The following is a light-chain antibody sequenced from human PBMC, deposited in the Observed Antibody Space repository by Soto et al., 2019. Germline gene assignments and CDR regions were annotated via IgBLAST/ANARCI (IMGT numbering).Light chain of an antibody. V-gene: IGLV2-8*01. CDR1: SSDVGAHNY. J-gene: IGLJ3*02. CDR2: DVN. CDR3: SSYAGGNNGV. Sequence: QSALTQPPSASGSPGQSLTISCTGTSSDVGAHNYVSWYQQNPGKAPKLMLYDVNKRPSGVPDRFSGSKSGNTASLTVSELQAEDEADYYCSSYAGGNNGVFGGGTKHTVL.